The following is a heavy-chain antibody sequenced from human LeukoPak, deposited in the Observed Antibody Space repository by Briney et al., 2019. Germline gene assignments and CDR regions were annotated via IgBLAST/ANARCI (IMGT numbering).Heavy chain of an antibody. J-gene: IGHJ4*02. CDR1: GGSFSGYY. D-gene: IGHD5-12*01. Sequence: SETLSLACAVYGGSFSGYYCSWIRQPPGNGLEWLGEINHSGSTNYNPSLKSRVTISVDTSKNQFSLKLSSVTAADTAVYYCARLPLDIVAPNFDYWGQGTLVTVSS. V-gene: IGHV4-34*01. CDR3: ARLPLDIVAPNFDY. CDR2: INHSGST.